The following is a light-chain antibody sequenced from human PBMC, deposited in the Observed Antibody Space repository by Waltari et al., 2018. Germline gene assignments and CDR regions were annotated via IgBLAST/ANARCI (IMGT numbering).Light chain of an antibody. Sequence: EIVLTQSPGTLSLSPGETATLSCRASQSVSMNYLSWFQQKPGQAPRLLIYGASMRAAGVPDRFSGGGSGTDFTLTITRLELEDFAVYYCQQFGLITFGGGTKVEIK. CDR2: GAS. CDR1: QSVSMNY. V-gene: IGKV3-20*01. J-gene: IGKJ4*01. CDR3: QQFGLIT.